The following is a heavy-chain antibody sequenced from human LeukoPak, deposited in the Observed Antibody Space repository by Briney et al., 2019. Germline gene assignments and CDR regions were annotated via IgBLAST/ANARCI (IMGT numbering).Heavy chain of an antibody. CDR3: ARGQRGYSYGPAAFDI. CDR1: GGSFSGYY. Sequence: SETLSLTCAVYGGSFSGYYWSWIRQPPGKGLEWIGEINHSVSTNYNPSLKSRVTISVDTSKNQFSLKLSSVTAADTAVYYCARGQRGYSYGPAAFDIWGQGTMVTVSS. CDR2: INHSVST. V-gene: IGHV4-34*01. D-gene: IGHD5-18*01. J-gene: IGHJ3*02.